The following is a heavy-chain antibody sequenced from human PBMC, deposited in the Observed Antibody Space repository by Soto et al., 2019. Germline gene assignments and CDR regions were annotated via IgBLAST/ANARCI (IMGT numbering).Heavy chain of an antibody. CDR3: VREGRGSFDF. CDR1: GFIFTNYA. D-gene: IGHD5-12*01. Sequence: VGSLRLSCAASGFIFTNYAMNWVRQAPGKGLEWVSVIGGRGNSAYYADSVQGRFTISRDNSKNTLSLQMSSLTADDTAIYYCVREGRGSFDFWGQGTMVT. J-gene: IGHJ3*01. V-gene: IGHV3-23*01. CDR2: IGGRGNSA.